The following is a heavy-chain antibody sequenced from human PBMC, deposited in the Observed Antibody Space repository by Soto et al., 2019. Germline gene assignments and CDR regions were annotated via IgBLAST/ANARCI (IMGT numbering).Heavy chain of an antibody. J-gene: IGHJ4*02. CDR1: CFNFSKYR. D-gene: IGHD4-17*01. CDR2: ISSGTTTI. CDR3: ARDHYGDYIFDY. Sequence: GSLRLSCGASCFNFSKYRMDWVRPAPGKGLEWVSYISSGTTTIYYADSVKGRFTISRDNAKNSLYLQMNSLRDEDTAVYYCARDHYGDYIFDYWGQGTLVTVSS. V-gene: IGHV3-48*02.